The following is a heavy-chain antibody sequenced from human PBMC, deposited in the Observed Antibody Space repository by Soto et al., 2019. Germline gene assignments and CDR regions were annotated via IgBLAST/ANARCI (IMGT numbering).Heavy chain of an antibody. D-gene: IGHD3-3*01. CDR1: AFTFSSYT. Sequence: GGSLRLSCAASAFTFSSYTLHWVRQALGKGLEWVALISYDGSNKYYADSVKGRFTISRDNSKNTLYLQMNSLRPEDTALFYCARGLYYYYTAYTENSFDAWREATTITV. CDR2: ISYDGSNK. J-gene: IGHJ3*01. V-gene: IGHV3-30-3*01. CDR3: ARGLYYYYTAYTENSFDA.